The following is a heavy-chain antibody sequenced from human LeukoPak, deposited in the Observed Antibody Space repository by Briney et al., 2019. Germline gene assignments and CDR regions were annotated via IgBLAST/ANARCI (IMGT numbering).Heavy chain of an antibody. CDR2: ISPSGGRT. Sequence: PGASLRLSCAASGFTFSNYAMSWVRQAPGKGLEWVSSISPSGGRTNFADSVKGRFTISGDNSKNTLYLQMKSLRADDTAVYYCATSSSPTYFDYWGQGTLVTVSS. J-gene: IGHJ4*02. D-gene: IGHD6-6*01. CDR3: ATSSSPTYFDY. CDR1: GFTFSNYA. V-gene: IGHV3-23*01.